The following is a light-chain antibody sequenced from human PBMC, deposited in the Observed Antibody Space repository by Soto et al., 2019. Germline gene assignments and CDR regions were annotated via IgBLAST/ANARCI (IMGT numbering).Light chain of an antibody. CDR3: QQYGRT. CDR1: QTVSSNY. Sequence: IILTQSPDTLSLSPGERATLSCRASQTVSSNYLAWCQQRPGQAPRLLIYDAATRATGVPARFSGSGSGTEFTLTISSLQSEDFAVYYCQQYGRTFGQGTKVDIK. CDR2: DAA. J-gene: IGKJ1*01. V-gene: IGKV3-20*01.